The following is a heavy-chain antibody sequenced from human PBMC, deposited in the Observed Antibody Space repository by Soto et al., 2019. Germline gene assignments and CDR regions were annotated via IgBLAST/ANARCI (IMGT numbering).Heavy chain of an antibody. CDR3: VRRHVSATGIDWFDP. CDR1: GYTFTSYG. V-gene: IGHV1-3*01. CDR2: INAANGDT. D-gene: IGHD6-13*01. Sequence: GVSGKVSCNASGYTFTSYGIHWVRQAPGQRLEWMGWINAANGDTKYSPKFQGRVTITRDTSASTAYMELSSLRSEDTAVYYCVRRHVSATGIDWFDPWGQGTLVTVSS. J-gene: IGHJ5*02.